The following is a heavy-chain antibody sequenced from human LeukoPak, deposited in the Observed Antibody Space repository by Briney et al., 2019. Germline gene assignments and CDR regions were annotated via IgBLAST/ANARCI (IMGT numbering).Heavy chain of an antibody. CDR1: GFTFSSYG. V-gene: IGHV3-33*01. Sequence: PGGSLRLSCAASGFTFSSYGMHWVRQAPGKGLEWVAVIWYDRSNKYYADSVKGRFTISRDNSKNTLCLQMNSLRAEDTAVYYCAREGVWSSGYYYVFDYWGQGTLVTVSS. CDR2: IWYDRSNK. CDR3: AREGVWSSGYYYVFDY. J-gene: IGHJ4*02. D-gene: IGHD3-22*01.